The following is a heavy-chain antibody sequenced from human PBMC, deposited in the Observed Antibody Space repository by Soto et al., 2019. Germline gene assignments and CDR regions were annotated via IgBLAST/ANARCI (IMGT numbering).Heavy chain of an antibody. D-gene: IGHD2-21*01. Sequence: GGSLRLSCATSGFTFHDYAMSWVRQAPGKGLEWVSAIAFTGSATYYADSVKGRITISRDTSKNTVYLQMNSLRAEDTAVYYCAGDWNGDKYFDYWDQGTLVTVSS. J-gene: IGHJ4*02. CDR2: IAFTGSAT. CDR3: AGDWNGDKYFDY. V-gene: IGHV3-23*05. CDR1: GFTFHDYA.